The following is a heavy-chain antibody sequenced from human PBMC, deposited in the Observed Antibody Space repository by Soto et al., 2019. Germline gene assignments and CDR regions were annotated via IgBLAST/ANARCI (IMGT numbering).Heavy chain of an antibody. CDR2: IDPSDSYT. V-gene: IGHV5-10-1*01. CDR3: ARSGYGSGPDDAFDI. J-gene: IGHJ3*02. Sequence: GESLKISCKGSGYSFTSYWISWVGQMPGKGLEWMGRIDPSDSYTNYSPSFQGHVTISADKSISTAYLQWSSLKASATAMYYCARSGYGSGPDDAFDIWGQGTMVTVSS. D-gene: IGHD3-10*01. CDR1: GYSFTSYW.